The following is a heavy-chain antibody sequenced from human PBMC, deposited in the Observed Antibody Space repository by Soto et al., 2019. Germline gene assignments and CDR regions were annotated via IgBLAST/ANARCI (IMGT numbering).Heavy chain of an antibody. D-gene: IGHD4-17*01. V-gene: IGHV3-23*01. CDR3: ANILREYWYYDL. CDR2: ISGSGGST. Sequence: GGSLRLSCAASGFTFISYAMSWVLQAPGKGLEWVSAISGSGGSTYYADSVKGRFTISRDNSKNTLYLQMNSLRAEDTAVYYCANILREYWYYDLWGSGTLVTVSS. CDR1: GFTFISYA. J-gene: IGHJ2*01.